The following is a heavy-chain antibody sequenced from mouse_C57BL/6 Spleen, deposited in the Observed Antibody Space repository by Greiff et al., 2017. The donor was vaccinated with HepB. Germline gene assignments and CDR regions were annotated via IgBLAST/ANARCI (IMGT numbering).Heavy chain of an antibody. CDR2: IRSKSNNYAT. Sequence: EVQLVESGGGLVQPKGSLKLSCAASGFRFNTYAMNWVRQAPGTGLEWFARIRSKSNNYATYYADSVKDRFTISRDHSESMLYLQLNNLKTEDTAMYDCVSSTGPYYFDYWGQGTTLTVSS. V-gene: IGHV10-1*01. J-gene: IGHJ2*01. CDR3: VSSTGPYYFDY. D-gene: IGHD4-1*02. CDR1: GFRFNTYA.